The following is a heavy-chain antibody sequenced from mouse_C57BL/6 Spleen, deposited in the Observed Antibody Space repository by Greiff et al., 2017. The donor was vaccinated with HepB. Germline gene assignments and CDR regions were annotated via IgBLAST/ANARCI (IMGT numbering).Heavy chain of an antibody. CDR3: TRSPDYYGRSYVCFDY. D-gene: IGHD1-1*01. CDR1: GYTFTSYW. CDR2: IYPGNSDT. J-gene: IGHJ2*01. V-gene: IGHV1-5*01. Sequence: VQLQQSGTVLARPGASVKMSCKTSGYTFTSYWMHWVKQRPGQGLEWIGAIYPGNSDTSYNQKFKGKAKLTAVTSASTAYMELSSLTNEDSAVYYCTRSPDYYGRSYVCFDYWGQGTTLTVSS.